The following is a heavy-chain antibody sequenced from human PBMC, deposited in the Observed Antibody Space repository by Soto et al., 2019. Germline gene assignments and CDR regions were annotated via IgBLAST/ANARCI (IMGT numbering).Heavy chain of an antibody. CDR1: GGSISSSNW. J-gene: IGHJ6*04. CDR2: IYHSGIT. V-gene: IGHV4-4*02. CDR3: ARGRAEDYYYGMDV. Sequence: QVQLQESGPGLVKPSGTLSLTCAVSGGSISSSNWWSWVRQPPGQGLEWIAEIYHSGITNYNPSLKCRVTILVDKPKNQFSLKLSSVTAADTAVYYCARGRAEDYYYGMDVWGKGTTVTVSS.